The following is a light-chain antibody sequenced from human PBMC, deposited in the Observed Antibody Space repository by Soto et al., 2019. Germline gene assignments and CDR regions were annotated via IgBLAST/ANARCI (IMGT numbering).Light chain of an antibody. CDR3: QQFSNSLFT. CDR2: GAS. J-gene: IGKJ3*01. CDR1: QSVSSTS. V-gene: IGKV3-20*01. Sequence: EIVLTQSPGTLSLSPGERATLSCRASQSVSSTSLAWYQQKPGQAPRLLIYGASSRATGIPERFSGSGSGTDFTLTISRLEPEDFAVYYCQQFSNSLFTFGPGTKVDV.